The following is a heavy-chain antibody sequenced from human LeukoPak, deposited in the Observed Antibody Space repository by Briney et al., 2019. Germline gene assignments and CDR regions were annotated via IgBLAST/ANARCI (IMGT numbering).Heavy chain of an antibody. CDR1: GFTFSSYG. V-gene: IGHV3-30*18. CDR3: AKPFYCGGDCYYFDY. J-gene: IGHJ4*02. Sequence: GGSLRLSCAASGFTFSSYGMHWVRQAPGKGLEWVVVISYDGSNKYYADSVKGRFTISRDNSKNTLYLQMNSLRAEDTAVYYCAKPFYCGGDCYYFDYWGQGTLVTVSS. CDR2: ISYDGSNK. D-gene: IGHD2-21*02.